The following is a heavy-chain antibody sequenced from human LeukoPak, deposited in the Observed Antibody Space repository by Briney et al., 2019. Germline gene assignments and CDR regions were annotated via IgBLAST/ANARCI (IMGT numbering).Heavy chain of an antibody. V-gene: IGHV4-39*07. D-gene: IGHD2-15*01. CDR3: ARGSGPNYYGMDV. J-gene: IGHJ6*02. CDR2: IYYSGST. Sequence: SETLSLTCTVSGGSISSSSYYWGWIRQPPGKGLEWIGSIYYSGSTYYNPSLKSRVTISVDTSKNQFSLKLSSVTAADTAVYYCARGSGPNYYGMDVWGQGTTVTVSS. CDR1: GGSISSSSYY.